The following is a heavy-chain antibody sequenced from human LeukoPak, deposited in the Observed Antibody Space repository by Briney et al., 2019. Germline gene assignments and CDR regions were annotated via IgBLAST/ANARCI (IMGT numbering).Heavy chain of an antibody. J-gene: IGHJ4*02. CDR1: GGTFSSYA. D-gene: IGHD3-22*01. V-gene: IGHV1-69*04. Sequence: GASVKVSCKASGGTFSSYAISWVRQAPGQGLEWMGRIIPILGIANYAQKFQGRVTITADKSTSTAYMELSSLRSEDTAVYYCARAGRTGQPYYYDSSGYLDWGQGTLVTVSS. CDR3: ARAGRTGQPYYYDSSGYLD. CDR2: IIPILGIA.